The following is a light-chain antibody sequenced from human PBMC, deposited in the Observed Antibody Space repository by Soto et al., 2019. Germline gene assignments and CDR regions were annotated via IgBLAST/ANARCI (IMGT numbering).Light chain of an antibody. CDR2: DAS. CDR1: QSIRSY. J-gene: IGKJ4*01. V-gene: IGKV3-11*01. CDR3: HQRSSWPLT. Sequence: ELVLPQSPATLSLSPGARAPLSCRASQSIRSYLAWYQQKRGQAPRLLIYDASNRATGIPARFSGSGSGTDFSPTTSSLEPEVFAVYYCHQRSSWPLTFAEGPKVNI.